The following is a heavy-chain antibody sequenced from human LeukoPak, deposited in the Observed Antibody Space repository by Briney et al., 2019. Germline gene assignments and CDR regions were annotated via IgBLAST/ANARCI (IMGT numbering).Heavy chain of an antibody. Sequence: PSETLSLTCTVSGYSISSGYYWGWIRQPPGKGLEWIGSIYHSGSTYCNPSLKSRVTMSVDTSENQISLKLSSVTAADTAVYYCATSLWFGELIPLDYWGQGTLVTVSS. V-gene: IGHV4-38-2*02. CDR3: ATSLWFGELIPLDY. CDR2: IYHSGST. D-gene: IGHD3-10*01. CDR1: GYSISSGYY. J-gene: IGHJ4*02.